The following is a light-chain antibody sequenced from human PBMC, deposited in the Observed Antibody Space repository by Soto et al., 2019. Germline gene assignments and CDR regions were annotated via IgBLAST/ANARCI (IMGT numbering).Light chain of an antibody. V-gene: IGKV1-6*01. Sequence: AIQMTQSPSSLSASVGDRVTITCRASQGIRNDLGWYQQKPGKAPKLLIYAASSLQSGVPQRFSGSGSGTEFTLTISSLQTDDFSTYYCQQYHSYWTFGQGTKVDIK. CDR2: AAS. CDR3: QQYHSYWT. CDR1: QGIRND. J-gene: IGKJ1*01.